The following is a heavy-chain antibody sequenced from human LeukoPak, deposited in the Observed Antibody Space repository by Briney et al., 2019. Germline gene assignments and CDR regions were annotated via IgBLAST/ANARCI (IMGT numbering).Heavy chain of an antibody. CDR2: ISSSGSYI. CDR3: AREDGYSDSSEFDY. CDR1: EFTFSSYS. J-gene: IGHJ4*02. Sequence: GGSLRLSCAASEFTFSSYSMNWVRQAPGKGLEWVSSISSSGSYIYYADSVKGRFTISIDNAKNSLDLHLNSLRAEDTAVYYCAREDGYSDSSEFDYWGQGTLVLVSS. V-gene: IGHV3-21*01. D-gene: IGHD5-24*01.